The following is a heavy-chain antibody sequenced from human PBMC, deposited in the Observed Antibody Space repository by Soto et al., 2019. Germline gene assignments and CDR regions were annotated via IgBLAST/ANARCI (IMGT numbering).Heavy chain of an antibody. J-gene: IGHJ4*02. CDR1: GGSISSYY. V-gene: IGHV4-59*01. Sequence: SETLSLTCTVSGGSISSYYWSWIRQPPGKGLEWIGYIYYSGSTNYNPSLKSRVTISVDTSKNQFSLKLSSVTAADTAVYYCARGRTYSSSWYDYWGQGTLVTVSS. CDR2: IYYSGST. CDR3: ARGRTYSSSWYDY. D-gene: IGHD6-13*01.